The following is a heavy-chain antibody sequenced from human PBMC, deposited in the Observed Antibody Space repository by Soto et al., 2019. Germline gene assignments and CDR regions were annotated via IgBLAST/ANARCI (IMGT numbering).Heavy chain of an antibody. CDR2: MNPNSGNT. J-gene: IGHJ3*02. CDR3: ARVVLSALELADAFDI. V-gene: IGHV1-8*02. Sequence: ASVNVSCKASGYTFTSYDINWVRQATGQGLEWMGWMNPNSGNTGYAQKFQGRVTMTRNTSISTAYMELSSLRSEDTAVYYCARVVLSALELADAFDIWGQGTMVTVSS. D-gene: IGHD1-7*01. CDR1: GYTFTSYD.